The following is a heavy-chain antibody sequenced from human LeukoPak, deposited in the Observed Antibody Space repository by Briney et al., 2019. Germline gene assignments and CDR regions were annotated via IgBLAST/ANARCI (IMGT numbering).Heavy chain of an antibody. CDR1: GFTFSTSE. V-gene: IGHV3-48*03. CDR3: AREDTADAFDI. D-gene: IGHD5-18*01. Sequence: PGGSLRLSCTASGFTFSTSEMSWVRQAPGKGLEWASYTSATSSHIFYAGSVKGRFTISRDNAKNSLYLQMTILRAEDTAVYYCAREDTADAFDIWGQGTMVTVSS. J-gene: IGHJ3*02. CDR2: TSATSSHI.